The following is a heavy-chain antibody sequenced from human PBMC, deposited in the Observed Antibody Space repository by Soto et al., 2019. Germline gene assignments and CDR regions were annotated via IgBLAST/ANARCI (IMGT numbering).Heavy chain of an antibody. CDR2: INSDGSST. J-gene: IGHJ6*03. CDR1: GFTFSSYG. Sequence: GGSLRLSCAASGFTFSSYGMHWVRQAPGKGLEWVSRINSDGSSTSYADSVKGRFTISRDNAKNTLYLQINSLIAEDTAVYYCARVKRVYYMDVWGKGTTVTVSS. D-gene: IGHD6-13*01. CDR3: ARVKRVYYMDV. V-gene: IGHV3-74*01.